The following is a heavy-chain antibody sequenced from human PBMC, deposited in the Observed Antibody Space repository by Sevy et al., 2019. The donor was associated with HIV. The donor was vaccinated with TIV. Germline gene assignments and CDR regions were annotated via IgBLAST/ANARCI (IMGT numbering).Heavy chain of an antibody. CDR3: AKDYGGNSGGAFDI. D-gene: IGHD4-17*01. V-gene: IGHV3-30*18. CDR2: ISYDGSNK. J-gene: IGHJ3*02. CDR1: GFTLSSYD. Sequence: GGSLRLSCAASGFTLSSYDMHWVRQAPGKGLEWVAVISYDGSNKYYADSVKGRFTISRDNSKNTLYLQMNSLRAEDTAVYYCAKDYGGNSGGAFDIWGQGSMVTVSS.